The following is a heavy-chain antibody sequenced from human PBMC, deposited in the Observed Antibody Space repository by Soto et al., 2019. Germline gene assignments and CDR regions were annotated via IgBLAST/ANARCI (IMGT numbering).Heavy chain of an antibody. Sequence: EVQLLESGGALVQPGVSLSLSCAASGFTYNNYAMGWVRQAPGKGLEWVSAISSSGYSAYYADSVKGRFTISRDNSRYTMFLQMNKLCAEDTAVYYCAKGSVVVAAKFDSWGQGTQVTVSS. J-gene: IGHJ4*02. D-gene: IGHD2-21*02. CDR1: GFTYNNYA. CDR3: AKGSVVVAAKFDS. CDR2: ISSSGYSA. V-gene: IGHV3-23*01.